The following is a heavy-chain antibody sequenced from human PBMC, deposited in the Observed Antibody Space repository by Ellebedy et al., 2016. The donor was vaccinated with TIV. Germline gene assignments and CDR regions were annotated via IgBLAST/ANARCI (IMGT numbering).Heavy chain of an antibody. V-gene: IGHV3-7*01. Sequence: GGSLRLSCAASGFTFSRYWMSWVRQAPGKGLEWVANIKEDGSEKYYVDSVKGRFTISRDNSKNTLYLQMNSLRAEDTAVYYCARQRGYSYGWFDYWGQGTLVTVSS. J-gene: IGHJ4*02. D-gene: IGHD5-18*01. CDR2: IKEDGSEK. CDR1: GFTFSRYW. CDR3: ARQRGYSYGWFDY.